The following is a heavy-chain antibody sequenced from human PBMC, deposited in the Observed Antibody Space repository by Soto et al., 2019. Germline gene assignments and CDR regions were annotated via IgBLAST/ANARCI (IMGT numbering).Heavy chain of an antibody. J-gene: IGHJ4*02. V-gene: IGHV3-9*02. CDR2: ISSNSDTI. CDR1: GFTADDYA. CDR3: AKDMKWGGMTTIHYFDS. Sequence: ESGGGLVQPGRSLRLSCVASGFTADDYAMHWVRQDPGKGLEWVSGISSNSDTIDYADSVKGRFTISRDNAKNSLFLQMNSLRPEDTALYYCAKDMKWGGMTTIHYFDSWGQGTLVTVSS. D-gene: IGHD2-21*02.